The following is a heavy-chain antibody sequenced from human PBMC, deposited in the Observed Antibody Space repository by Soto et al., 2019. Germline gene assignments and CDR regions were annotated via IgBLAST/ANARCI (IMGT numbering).Heavy chain of an antibody. J-gene: IGHJ4*02. Sequence: QVHLVQSGAEVKKPGASVKVSCKASGYTFTSYGITWVRQAPGQGLEWMGWISAHNGNTDYAQKLQGRVIVTRDTSTSTAYMELRSLISDDTAVYYCARGRYGDYWGQGARVTGSS. CDR2: ISAHNGNT. D-gene: IGHD1-1*01. CDR3: ARGRYGDY. CDR1: GYTFTSYG. V-gene: IGHV1-18*01.